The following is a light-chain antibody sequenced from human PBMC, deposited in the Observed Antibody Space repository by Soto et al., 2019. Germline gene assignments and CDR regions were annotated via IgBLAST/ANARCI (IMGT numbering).Light chain of an antibody. CDR3: QYYGSTRNT. Sequence: EIVLTQSPDTLCLSPGERATLSCRASESVTSSHIAWYQQKPGQAPRLLIYNASSRATGIPDRFSGSGSGTDFTLTISTLEPEDFAVYYCQYYGSTRNTFGQGTRLEIK. CDR2: NAS. V-gene: IGKV3-20*01. CDR1: ESVTSSH. J-gene: IGKJ5*01.